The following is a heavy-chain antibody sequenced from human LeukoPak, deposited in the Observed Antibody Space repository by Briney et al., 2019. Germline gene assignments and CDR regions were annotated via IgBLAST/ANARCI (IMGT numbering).Heavy chain of an antibody. CDR2: ISAYNGHT. D-gene: IGHD2/OR15-2a*01. Sequence: ASVTVSCTASGYSFTSYGISWVRQAPGQGLEWMGWISAYNGHTYYEQNLQGRLTMTTDTSTSTAYMELRSLRSDDTAVYYCAREEYCNSTRCYKAFDIWGQGTMVTVSS. J-gene: IGHJ3*02. V-gene: IGHV1-18*01. CDR1: GYSFTSYG. CDR3: AREEYCNSTRCYKAFDI.